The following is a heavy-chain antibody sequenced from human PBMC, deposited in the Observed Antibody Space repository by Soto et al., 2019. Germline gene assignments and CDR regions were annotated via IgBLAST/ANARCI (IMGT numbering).Heavy chain of an antibody. CDR3: ARDEKTHSSGYYYVDY. J-gene: IGHJ4*02. D-gene: IGHD3-22*01. CDR1: GGSVSSGSYY. Sequence: SETLSLTCTVSGGSVSSGSYYWSWIRQPPGKGLEWIGYIYYSGSTNYNPSLKSRVTISVDTSKNQFSLKLSSVTAADTAVYYCARDEKTHSSGYYYVDYWGQGTLVTVSS. CDR2: IYYSGST. V-gene: IGHV4-61*01.